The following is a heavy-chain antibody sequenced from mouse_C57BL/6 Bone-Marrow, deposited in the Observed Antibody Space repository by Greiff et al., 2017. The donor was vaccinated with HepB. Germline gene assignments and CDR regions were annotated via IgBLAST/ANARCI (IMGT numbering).Heavy chain of an antibody. CDR1: GYTFTSYW. CDR3: ARDSAGLYAMDY. J-gene: IGHJ4*01. Sequence: VQLQQPGAELVKPGASVKLSCKASGYTFTSYWMQWVKQRPGQGLEWIGEIDPSDSYTNYNQKFKGKAPLTVDTSSSTAYMQLSSLTSEDSAVYYCARDSAGLYAMDYWGQGTSVTVSS. CDR2: IDPSDSYT. D-gene: IGHD3-2*02. V-gene: IGHV1-50*01.